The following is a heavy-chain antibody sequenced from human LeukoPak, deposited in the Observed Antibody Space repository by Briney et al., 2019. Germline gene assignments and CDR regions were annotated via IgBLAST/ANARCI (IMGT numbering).Heavy chain of an antibody. V-gene: IGHV3-23*01. CDR1: GFIFSSYA. CDR3: AKGGRSGSFDY. J-gene: IGHJ4*02. Sequence: GGSLRLSXAASGFIFSSYAMTWVRQAPGKGLEWVSTVGGTGTGTYYADSVKGRFTISRDNSKNTLYLQMNNLRGDDTAVYYCAKGGRSGSFDYWGQETLVTVSS. CDR2: VGGTGTGT. D-gene: IGHD1-26*01.